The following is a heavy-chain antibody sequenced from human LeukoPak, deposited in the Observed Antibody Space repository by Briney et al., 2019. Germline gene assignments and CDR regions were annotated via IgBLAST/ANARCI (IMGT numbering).Heavy chain of an antibody. Sequence: PSETLSLTCTVSGGSISSYYWSWIRQPPGKGLEWIGYIYYSGSTNYNPSLKSRVTISVDTSKNQFSLKLSSVTAADTAVYYCAGGGLWFGELSIYYYGMDVWGQGTTVTVSS. CDR1: GGSISSYY. V-gene: IGHV4-59*01. J-gene: IGHJ6*02. D-gene: IGHD3-10*01. CDR3: AGGGLWFGELSIYYYGMDV. CDR2: IYYSGST.